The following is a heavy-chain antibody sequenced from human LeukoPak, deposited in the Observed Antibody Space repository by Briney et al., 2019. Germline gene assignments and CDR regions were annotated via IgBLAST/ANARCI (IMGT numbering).Heavy chain of an antibody. Sequence: ASLKVSCKASGYTFTDSYIRWVRQAPGQGLEMMAWINPNRGGTYYAQNFHDRITLARDTSISTAYMELSMLKSDDTAIYYCARANALYCSSTSCLFDYWGQGALVTVSS. CDR3: ARANALYCSSTSCLFDY. D-gene: IGHD2-2*01. V-gene: IGHV1-2*02. CDR2: INPNRGGT. J-gene: IGHJ4*02. CDR1: GYTFTDSY.